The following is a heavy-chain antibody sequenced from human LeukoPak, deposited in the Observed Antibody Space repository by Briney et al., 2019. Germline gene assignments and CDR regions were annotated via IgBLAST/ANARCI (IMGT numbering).Heavy chain of an antibody. J-gene: IGHJ3*02. V-gene: IGHV4-39*07. CDR2: IYYSGST. CDR3: ARTTLRHSGWSPDAFDI. D-gene: IGHD3-9*01. CDR1: GGSISSSSYY. Sequence: SETLSLTCTVSGGSISSSSYYWGWIRQPPGKGLEWIGSIYYSGSTYYNPSLKSQVTISVDTSKNQFSLKLSSVTAADTAVYYCARTTLRHSGWSPDAFDIWGQGTMVTVSS.